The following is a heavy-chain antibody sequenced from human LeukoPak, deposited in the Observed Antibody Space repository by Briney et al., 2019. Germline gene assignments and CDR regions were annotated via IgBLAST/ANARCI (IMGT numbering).Heavy chain of an antibody. V-gene: IGHV3-23*01. Sequence: GGSLRLSCAASGFTFSSFVMSWVRQAPGKGLEWVSSISGSGVYKYYTDSVKGRFTISRDNSKNTLYVQMNSLRAEDTAAYYCAKVSCTGGTCSSFDYWGQGTLATVSS. D-gene: IGHD2-8*02. CDR2: ISGSGVYK. CDR1: GFTFSSFV. CDR3: AKVSCTGGTCSSFDY. J-gene: IGHJ4*02.